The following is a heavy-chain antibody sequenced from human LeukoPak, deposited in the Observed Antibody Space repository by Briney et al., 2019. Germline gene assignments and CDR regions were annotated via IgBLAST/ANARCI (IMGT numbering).Heavy chain of an antibody. J-gene: IGHJ4*02. CDR2: ISSNSST. CDR3: ARGLSLSSAWADYYFDY. Sequence: EGSLRLSCAASGFTLSSYSMNWVRQAPGRGLEWVSYISSNSSTIYADSVKGRFTFSRDNAKNSLYLQMNSLRDEDTAVYYCARGLSLSSAWADYYFDYWGQGTLVTVSS. D-gene: IGHD6-19*01. CDR1: GFTLSSYS. V-gene: IGHV3-48*02.